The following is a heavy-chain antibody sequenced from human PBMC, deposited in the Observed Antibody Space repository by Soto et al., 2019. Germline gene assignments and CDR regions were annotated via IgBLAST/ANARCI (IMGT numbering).Heavy chain of an antibody. CDR1: GGSLSIFY. D-gene: IGHD6-13*01. CDR3: ARGSSRWDY. V-gene: IGHV4-4*07. J-gene: IGHJ4*02. CDR2: IYSGGRN. Sequence: AETLTFTGTISGGSLSIFYWDWIRQPAGKGLEWIGRIYSGGRNNYNPSLKRRVTMSVDTSKNQFSLRLSSVTAADTAMYYCARGSSRWDYWGQGTLVTVSS.